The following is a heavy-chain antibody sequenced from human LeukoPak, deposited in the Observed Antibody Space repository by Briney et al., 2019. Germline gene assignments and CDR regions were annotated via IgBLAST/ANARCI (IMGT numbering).Heavy chain of an antibody. CDR3: ARDRTEADSSGDHAFDI. Sequence: GGSLRLSCAASGFTFSSYGMHWVRQAPGKGLEWVAFIRYDGSNKYYADSVKGRFTISRDNSKNTLYLQMNSLRSEDTAVYYCARDRTEADSSGDHAFDIWGQGTMVTVSS. J-gene: IGHJ3*02. D-gene: IGHD3-22*01. CDR2: IRYDGSNK. CDR1: GFTFSSYG. V-gene: IGHV3-30*02.